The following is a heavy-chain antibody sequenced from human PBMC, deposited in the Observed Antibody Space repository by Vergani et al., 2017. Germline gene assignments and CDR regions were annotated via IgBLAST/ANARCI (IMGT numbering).Heavy chain of an antibody. Sequence: QVQLVESGGGVVQPGWSLRLSCAASGFTFSSYGMHWVRQAPGKGLEWVAFIRYDGSNKYYADSVKGRFTISRDNSKNTLYLQMNSLRAEDTAVYYCAKSSNDILTGYYHFDYWGERTLVTVSS. CDR1: GFTFSSYG. CDR3: AKSSNDILTGYYHFDY. V-gene: IGHV3-30*02. D-gene: IGHD3-9*01. J-gene: IGHJ4*02. CDR2: IRYDGSNK.